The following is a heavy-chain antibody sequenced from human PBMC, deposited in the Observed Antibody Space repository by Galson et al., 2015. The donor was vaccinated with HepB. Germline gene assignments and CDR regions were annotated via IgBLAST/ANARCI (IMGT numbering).Heavy chain of an antibody. V-gene: IGHV3-23*01. J-gene: IGHJ4*02. CDR2: ISGSGGST. CDR3: AKDGPQGGCVDY. D-gene: IGHD3-16*01. Sequence: SLRLSCAASGFTFSSYAMSWVRQAPGKGLEWVSAISGSGGSTYYADSVKGRFTISRDNSKNTLYLQMNSLRAEDTTVYYCAKDGPQGGCVDYWGQGTLVTVSS. CDR1: GFTFSSYA.